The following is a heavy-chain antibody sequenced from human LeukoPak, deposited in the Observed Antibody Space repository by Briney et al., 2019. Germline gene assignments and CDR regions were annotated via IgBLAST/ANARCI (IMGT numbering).Heavy chain of an antibody. J-gene: IGHJ6*03. CDR2: MNPNSGNT. CDR3: ARVGVFCSSTSCYRDYYYMDV. CDR1: GYTFTSYD. D-gene: IGHD2-2*01. V-gene: IGHV1-8*03. Sequence: ASVKVSCKASGYTFTSYDINWVRQATGQGLEWMGWMNPNSGNTGYAQKFQGRVTITRNTSISTAYMELSSLRSEDTAVYYCARVGVFCSSTSCYRDYYYMDVWGKGTTVTVSS.